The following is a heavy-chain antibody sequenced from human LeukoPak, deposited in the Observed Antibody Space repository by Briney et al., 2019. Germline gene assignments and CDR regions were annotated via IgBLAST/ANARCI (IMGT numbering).Heavy chain of an antibody. J-gene: IGHJ4*02. CDR3: ARWGGYASGWYWGPFDF. CDR1: GVSFRRHA. Sequence: SVKVCCTASGVSFRRHAISWVRLAPGQGLEWMGGVTSGTTNYAQKFQGRVTITADESTSTAYMELNSLTSEDTAVYYCARWGGYASGWYWGPFDFWGQGTLVTVSS. CDR2: VTSGTT. D-gene: IGHD6-19*01. V-gene: IGHV1-69*01.